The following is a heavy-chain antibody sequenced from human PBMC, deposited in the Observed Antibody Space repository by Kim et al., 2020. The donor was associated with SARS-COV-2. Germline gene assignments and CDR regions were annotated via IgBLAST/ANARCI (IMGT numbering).Heavy chain of an antibody. CDR1: GYTLTNYD. D-gene: IGHD3-10*01. CDR2: INAGNGHT. CDR3: ARGWFGKNYFDF. J-gene: IGHJ4*02. V-gene: IGHV1-3*01. Sequence: ASVKVSCKASGYTLTNYDMHWVRQAPGQRLEWMGWINAGNGHTKYSQKFQDRLTFTRDTSASTAYMELSSLRSEDTAVYYCARGWFGKNYFDFWGQGSLVTVSS.